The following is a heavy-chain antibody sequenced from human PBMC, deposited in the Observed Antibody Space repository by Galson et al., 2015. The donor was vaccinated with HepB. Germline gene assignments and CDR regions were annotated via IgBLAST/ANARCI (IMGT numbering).Heavy chain of an antibody. J-gene: IGHJ4*02. CDR2: ISGSGGNI. CDR3: AKANTYYASGSPPHD. Sequence: SLRLSCAASGFTFSSYAMSWVRQAPGKGLEWVSSISGSGGNIYSGDSVKGRFTISRDNSKNTLYLQINSLRAEDTAVYYCAKANTYYASGSPPHDWGQGTLVTVSS. CDR1: GFTFSSYA. D-gene: IGHD3-10*01. V-gene: IGHV3-23*01.